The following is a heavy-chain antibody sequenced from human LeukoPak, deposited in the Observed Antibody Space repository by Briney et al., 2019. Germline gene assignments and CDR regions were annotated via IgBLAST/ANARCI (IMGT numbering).Heavy chain of an antibody. V-gene: IGHV4-4*07. D-gene: IGHD5-12*01. CDR1: GGSISSYY. CDR3: ARLNSGWPLDY. Sequence: PSETLSLTCTVSGGSISSYYWNWIRQPAGKGLEWIGRIYASGSTNCTPSLKSRVTMSVDTSKNQFSLKLSSVAAADTAVYYCARLNSGWPLDYWGQGTLVTVSS. CDR2: IYASGST. J-gene: IGHJ4*02.